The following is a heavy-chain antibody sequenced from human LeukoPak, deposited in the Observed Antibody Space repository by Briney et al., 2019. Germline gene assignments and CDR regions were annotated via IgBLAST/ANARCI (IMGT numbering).Heavy chain of an antibody. CDR2: IIPIFGTA. CDR3: ARDADQDWYFDL. Sequence: SVKVSCKASGGTFSSYAISWVRQAPGQGLEWMGGIIPIFGTANYAQKFQGRVTITTDESTSTAHMELSSLRSEDTAVYYCARDADQDWYFDLWGRGTLVTVSS. CDR1: GGTFSSYA. D-gene: IGHD2-2*01. V-gene: IGHV1-69*05. J-gene: IGHJ2*01.